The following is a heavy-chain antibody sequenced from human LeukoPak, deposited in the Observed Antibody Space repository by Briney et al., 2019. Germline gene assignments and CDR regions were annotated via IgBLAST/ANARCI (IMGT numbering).Heavy chain of an antibody. CDR3: ARDSRSGSYSYYYMDV. CDR2: ISWSRNSV. J-gene: IGHJ6*03. Sequence: SLSLSCVASGFSSDDYVMHWVRPAQGKGLEWVSFISWSRNSVAYADSVRGRLTISRDNAKNSLYLQMNSLRAEHTALYYCARDSRSGSYSYYYMDVWGIGTTVTVSS. CDR1: GFSSDDYV. D-gene: IGHD3-10*01. V-gene: IGHV3-9*02.